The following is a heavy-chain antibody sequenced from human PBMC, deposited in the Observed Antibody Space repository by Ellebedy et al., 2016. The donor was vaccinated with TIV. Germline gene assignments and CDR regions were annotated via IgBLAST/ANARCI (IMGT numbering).Heavy chain of an antibody. J-gene: IGHJ4*02. CDR3: ARADYGSGSFCDY. Sequence: PGGSLRLSFAAPGSPFDAYALQWVRQVPGKGLDWVSGFIWNSGAIGYADSVKGRFTISKDNARNSLYLQRNSLRVEDTAFYYCARADYGSGSFCDYWGQGTLVTVSS. CDR2: FIWNSGAI. CDR1: GSPFDAYA. V-gene: IGHV3-9*01. D-gene: IGHD3-10*01.